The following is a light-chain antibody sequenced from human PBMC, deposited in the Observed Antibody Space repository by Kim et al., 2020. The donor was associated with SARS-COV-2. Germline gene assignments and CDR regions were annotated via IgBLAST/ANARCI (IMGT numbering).Light chain of an antibody. CDR1: LSNIGADYD. CDR2: NYD. V-gene: IGLV1-40*01. J-gene: IGLJ3*02. CDR3: QSYDKSLSGWV. Sequence: QPVTLACTGSLSNIGADYDIHWYQQIAGTAPKLLIYNYDNRPSGVPDRFSGAKFGTSASLAITGLRADDEGNYYCQSYDKSLSGWVFGGGTQLTVL.